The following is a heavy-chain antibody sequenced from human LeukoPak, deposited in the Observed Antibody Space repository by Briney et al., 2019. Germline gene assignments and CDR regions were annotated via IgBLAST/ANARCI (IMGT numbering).Heavy chain of an antibody. CDR2: INPNSGGT. J-gene: IGHJ6*02. CDR3: ARKGPNYYGMDV. CDR1: GYTFTGYY. Sequence: ASVKVSCKASGYTFTGYYMHWGRQAPGQGLEWMGWINPNSGGTNYAQKFQGRVTMTRDTSISTAYMELSRLRSDDTAVYYCARKGPNYYGMDVWGQGTTVTVSS. V-gene: IGHV1-2*02.